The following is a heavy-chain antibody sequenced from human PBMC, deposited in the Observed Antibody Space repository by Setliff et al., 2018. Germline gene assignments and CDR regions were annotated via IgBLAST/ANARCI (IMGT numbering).Heavy chain of an antibody. CDR1: GGSISSGSYY. J-gene: IGHJ4*02. V-gene: IGHV4-61*02. CDR3: ARSFSRREKFLLDY. Sequence: SETLSLTCTVSGGSISSGSYYWSWIRQPAGKGLEWIRRIYTSGSTNYNPSLKSRVTISMDTSKNQFSLKVSSVTAADTAVYYCARSFSRREKFLLDYWGQGALVTVSS. CDR2: IYTSGST.